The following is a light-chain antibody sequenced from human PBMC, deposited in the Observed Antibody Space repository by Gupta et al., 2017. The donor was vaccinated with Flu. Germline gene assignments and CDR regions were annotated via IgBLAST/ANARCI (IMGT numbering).Light chain of an antibody. CDR1: SSDVGGYNY. CDR3: CSFAGGFYV. CDR2: AGT. J-gene: IGLJ1*01. Sequence: QSVTISCTGTSSDVGGYNYVSWHQQHPGNALKLLIYAGTKRTSGVPDRFSGSKSGTTASLTISGLKAEDDAYYDCCSFAGGFYVFGTGTEVTVL. V-gene: IGLV2-11*01.